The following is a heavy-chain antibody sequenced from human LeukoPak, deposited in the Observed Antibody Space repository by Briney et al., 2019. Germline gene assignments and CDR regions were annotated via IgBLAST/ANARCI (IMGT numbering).Heavy chain of an antibody. Sequence: PSATLSLTCAVSGGSFSSYSWSWIRQPPGQGLEWIGYIYYSGSTNYNPSLKSRVTISVDTSKNEFSLKLSAVTAADTAVYDCARDPQYYDFWSGYGYYGMDVWGQGTTVTVSS. CDR1: GGSFSSYS. CDR3: ARDPQYYDFWSGYGYYGMDV. CDR2: IYYSGST. V-gene: IGHV4-59*01. J-gene: IGHJ6*02. D-gene: IGHD3-3*01.